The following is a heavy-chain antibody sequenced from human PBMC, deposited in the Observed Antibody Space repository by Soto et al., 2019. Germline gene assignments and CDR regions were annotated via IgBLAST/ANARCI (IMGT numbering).Heavy chain of an antibody. J-gene: IGHJ3*02. CDR1: GFTFSSYA. Sequence: EVQLLESGGGLVKPGGSLRLSCAASGFTFSSYAMSWVRQAPGKGLEWVSAISGSGGSTDYAESVKGRFTVSRDNSKNTVYLPMNSLPAEDTAVYYCATDPAASPRGAFDIWGQGTLVTVSS. CDR2: ISGSGGST. CDR3: ATDPAASPRGAFDI. V-gene: IGHV3-23*01. D-gene: IGHD6-6*01.